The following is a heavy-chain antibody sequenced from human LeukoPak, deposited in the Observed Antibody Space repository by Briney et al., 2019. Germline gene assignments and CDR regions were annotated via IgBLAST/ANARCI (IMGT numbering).Heavy chain of an antibody. D-gene: IGHD3-9*01. CDR1: GFTFSRYS. Sequence: GGSLRLSCAASGFTFSRYSVNWVRQAPGKGLEWVSYISSNSGAIKYADSVKGRFTISRDNSKNTLYLQMNSLRAEDTAVYYCAKDRLRYFDWFREDAFDIWGQGTMVTVSS. CDR3: AKDRLRYFDWFREDAFDI. J-gene: IGHJ3*02. CDR2: ISSNSGAI. V-gene: IGHV3-48*01.